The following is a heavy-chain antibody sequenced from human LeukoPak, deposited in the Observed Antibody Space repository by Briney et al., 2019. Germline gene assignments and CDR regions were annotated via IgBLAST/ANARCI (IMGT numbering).Heavy chain of an antibody. Sequence: ASVKVSCKASGYTFTGYYMHWVRQAPGQGLEWMGWISAYNGNTNYAQKLQGRVTMTTDTSTSTAYMELRSLRSDDTAVYYCARAEDIVVVPADYWGQGTLVTVSS. CDR2: ISAYNGNT. V-gene: IGHV1-18*04. CDR1: GYTFTGYY. J-gene: IGHJ4*02. D-gene: IGHD2-2*01. CDR3: ARAEDIVVVPADY.